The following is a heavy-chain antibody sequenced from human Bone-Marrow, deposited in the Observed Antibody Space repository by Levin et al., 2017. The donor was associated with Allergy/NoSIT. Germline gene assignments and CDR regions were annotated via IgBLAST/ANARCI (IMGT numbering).Heavy chain of an antibody. CDR3: ARDLGGDSYAFDI. CDR1: GYTFTGYY. CDR2: INPKSGGT. V-gene: IGHV1-2*02. Sequence: EASVKVSCKASGYTFTGYYMHWVRQAPGQGPEWMGWINPKSGGTKYAQKFQGRVTMTRDTSISTAYMELRRLRSGDTAVYYCARDLGGDSYAFDIWGQGTMVTVSS. D-gene: IGHD2-21*01. J-gene: IGHJ3*02.